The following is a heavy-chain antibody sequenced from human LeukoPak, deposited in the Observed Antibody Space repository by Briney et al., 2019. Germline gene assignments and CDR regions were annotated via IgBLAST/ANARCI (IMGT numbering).Heavy chain of an antibody. CDR3: ATAPSGNWNYAWGMDV. Sequence: ASVKVSCKASGGTFSSYAISWVRQAPGQGLEWMGGIIPIFGTANYAQKFQGGVTITADESTSTAYMELSSLRSEDTAVYYCATAPSGNWNYAWGMDVWGQGTTVTVSS. J-gene: IGHJ6*02. D-gene: IGHD1-7*01. CDR1: GGTFSSYA. CDR2: IIPIFGTA. V-gene: IGHV1-69*13.